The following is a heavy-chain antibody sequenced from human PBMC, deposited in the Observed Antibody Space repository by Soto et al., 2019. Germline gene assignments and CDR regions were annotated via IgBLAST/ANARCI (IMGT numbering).Heavy chain of an antibody. Sequence: QVQLVESGGGVVQPGRSLRLSCAASGFTFSSYGMHWVRQAPGKGLEWVAVISYDGSNKYYADSVKGRFTISRDNSKNTLYLQMNSLRAEDTAVYYCAKDLLEWFLYYYGMDVWGQGTTVTVSS. CDR3: AKDLLEWFLYYYGMDV. V-gene: IGHV3-30*18. D-gene: IGHD3-3*01. J-gene: IGHJ6*02. CDR1: GFTFSSYG. CDR2: ISYDGSNK.